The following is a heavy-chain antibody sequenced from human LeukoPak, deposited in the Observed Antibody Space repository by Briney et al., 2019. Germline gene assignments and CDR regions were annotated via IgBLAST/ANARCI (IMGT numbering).Heavy chain of an antibody. CDR2: IRSKAYGGTT. Sequence: GGSLRLSCAASGFTFSSYSMNWVRQAPGKGLEWVGFIRSKAYGGTTEYAASVKGRFTISRDDSKSIAYLQMNSLKTEDTAVYYCTRHTTAQYYYYMDVWGKGTTVTVSS. CDR3: TRHTTAQYYYYMDV. J-gene: IGHJ6*03. CDR1: GFTFSSYS. D-gene: IGHD1-14*01. V-gene: IGHV3-49*04.